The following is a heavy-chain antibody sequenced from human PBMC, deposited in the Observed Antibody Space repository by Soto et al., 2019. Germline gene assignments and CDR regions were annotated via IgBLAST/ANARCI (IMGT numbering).Heavy chain of an antibody. CDR1: AASVSSKIAA. J-gene: IGHJ5*01. Sequence: SQTISLTCAMSAASVSSKIAAWNWIRQSPSRGLECLGRTYYRSKCSTDYAVSVKSRITINPDTSKKQFSLHLNFVTPEDTAVYYCTRALSGSYDSWGQGTMVTVSS. D-gene: IGHD1-26*01. CDR3: TRALSGSYDS. V-gene: IGHV6-1*01. CDR2: TYYRSKCST.